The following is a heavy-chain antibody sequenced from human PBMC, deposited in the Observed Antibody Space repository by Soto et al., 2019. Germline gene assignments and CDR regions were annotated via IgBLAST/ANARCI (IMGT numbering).Heavy chain of an antibody. CDR2: INPSVGST. Sequence: QVQLVQSGAGLKKPGASVKVSFKASGYPFTSYYMHWLRQAPGQALEWIGKINPSVGSTSYAQKFQGRVSMTRDTSTSTVYMELSSLRSEDTAVYYCARDGEGVGAYFDQWGQGTLVTVSS. V-gene: IGHV1-46*01. CDR3: ARDGEGVGAYFDQ. CDR1: GYPFTSYY. D-gene: IGHD1-26*01. J-gene: IGHJ4*02.